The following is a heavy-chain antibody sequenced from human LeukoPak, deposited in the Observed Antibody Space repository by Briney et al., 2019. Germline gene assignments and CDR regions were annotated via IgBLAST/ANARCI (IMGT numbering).Heavy chain of an antibody. V-gene: IGHV1-8*01. CDR2: MNPNSGNT. CDR3: ARGMGSGSYSAAYYFDY. Sequence: ASVKVSCKASGYTFTSYDINWVRQPTGQGLEWMGWMNPNSGNTGYAHKFQGRVTMTRNTSISTAYMELSSLRAEDTAVYYCARGMGSGSYSAAYYFDYWGQGTLVTVSS. CDR1: GYTFTSYD. D-gene: IGHD3-22*01. J-gene: IGHJ4*02.